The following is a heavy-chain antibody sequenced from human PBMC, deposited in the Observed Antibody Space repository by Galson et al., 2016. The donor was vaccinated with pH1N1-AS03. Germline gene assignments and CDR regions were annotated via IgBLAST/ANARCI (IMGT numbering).Heavy chain of an antibody. V-gene: IGHV3-13*01. CDR1: GFTVTRND. Sequence: SLRLSCAASGFTVTRNDMHWVRQATGKGLEWVSIIAATGPTHYADSVKGRFTISREIPQNSLYLQMDSLRADDTAVYYCAREGLAPPWTQVEGDQWGQGTLVTVSS. CDR3: AREGLAPPWTQVEGDQ. CDR2: IAATGPT. D-gene: IGHD5-18*01. J-gene: IGHJ4*02.